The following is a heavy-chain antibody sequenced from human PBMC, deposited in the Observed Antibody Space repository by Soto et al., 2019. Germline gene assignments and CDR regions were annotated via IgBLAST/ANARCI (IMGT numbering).Heavy chain of an antibody. CDR3: AKDTFYHDSSGYYVFDY. Sequence: QVQLVESGGGVVQPGRSLRLSCAASGFTFSSYGIHWVRQAPGKGLEWVAAISYDGSNKYHADSAKGRFTISRDNSKNPVYLQMNRLRAEDTAVYYCAKDTFYHDSSGYYVFDYWGQGTLVTVSS. D-gene: IGHD3-22*01. CDR2: ISYDGSNK. J-gene: IGHJ4*02. CDR1: GFTFSSYG. V-gene: IGHV3-30*18.